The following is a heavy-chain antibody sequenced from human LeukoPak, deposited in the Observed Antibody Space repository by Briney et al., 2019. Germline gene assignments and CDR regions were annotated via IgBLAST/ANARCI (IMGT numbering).Heavy chain of an antibody. J-gene: IGHJ5*02. Sequence: GGSLRLSCAASGFTFSSYAMSWVRQAPGKGLEWVSAISGSGGSTYYADSVKGRFTISRDNSKNTLYLQMNSLRAGDTAVYYCARDPTGVVPAAINWFDPWGQGTLVTVSS. D-gene: IGHD2-2*02. CDR1: GFTFSSYA. CDR2: ISGSGGST. CDR3: ARDPTGVVPAAINWFDP. V-gene: IGHV3-23*01.